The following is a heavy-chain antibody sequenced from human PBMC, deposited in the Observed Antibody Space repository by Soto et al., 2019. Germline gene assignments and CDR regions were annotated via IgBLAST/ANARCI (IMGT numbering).Heavy chain of an antibody. D-gene: IGHD6-13*01. J-gene: IGHJ5*02. CDR3: VRRHVSATGIDWFDP. CDR2: INAANGDT. Sequence: ASVKVSGKASGYTFTSYGIHWVLQAPGQRLERMGWINAANGDTKYSPKFQGRVTITRDTSASTAYMELSSLRSEDTAVYYCVRRHVSATGIDWFDPWGQGTLVTVS. CDR1: GYTFTSYG. V-gene: IGHV1-3*01.